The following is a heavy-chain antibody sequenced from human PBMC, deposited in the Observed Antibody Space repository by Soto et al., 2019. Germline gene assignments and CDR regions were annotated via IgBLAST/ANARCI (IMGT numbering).Heavy chain of an antibody. CDR1: GYTFTSYG. CDR2: ISAYNGNT. D-gene: IGHD4-17*01. CDR3: ANGGDYGDYVLMGAFDI. Sequence: ASVKVSCKASGYTFTSYGISWGRQAPGQGLEWMGWISAYNGNTNYAQKLQGRVTMTTDTSTSTAYMELRSLRSDDTAVYYCANGGDYGDYVLMGAFDIWGQGTMVTVSS. J-gene: IGHJ3*02. V-gene: IGHV1-18*01.